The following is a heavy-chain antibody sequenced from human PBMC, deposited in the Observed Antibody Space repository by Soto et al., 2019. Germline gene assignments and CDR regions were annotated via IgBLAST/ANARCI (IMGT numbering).Heavy chain of an antibody. J-gene: IGHJ4*02. CDR3: ARGSESFDL. V-gene: IGHV1-18*04. Sequence: ASVKVSCKASGYTFTDYYIQWVRQAPGQGLEWMGWISGYNGNTNYAPKIQGRVTVTRDTSTATAYMELRSLRSDDTAIYYCARGSESFDLWGQGTLVTVSS. CDR1: GYTFTDYY. CDR2: ISGYNGNT. D-gene: IGHD1-26*01.